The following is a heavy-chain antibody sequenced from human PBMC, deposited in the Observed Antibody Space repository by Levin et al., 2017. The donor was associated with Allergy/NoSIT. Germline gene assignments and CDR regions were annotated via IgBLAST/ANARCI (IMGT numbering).Heavy chain of an antibody. CDR1: GGSISSSNW. V-gene: IGHV4-4*02. CDR2: IYHSGST. J-gene: IGHJ4*02. CDR3: AGAAAGTHNYYFDY. Sequence: SETLSLTCAVSGGSISSSNWWSWVRQPPGKGLEWIGEIYHSGSTNYNPSLKSRVTISVDKSKNQFSLKLSSVTAADTAVYYCAGAAAGTHNYYFDYWGQGTLVTVSS. D-gene: IGHD6-13*01.